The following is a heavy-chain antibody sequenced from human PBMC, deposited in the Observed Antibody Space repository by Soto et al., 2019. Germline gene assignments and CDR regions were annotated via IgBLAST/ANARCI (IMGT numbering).Heavy chain of an antibody. CDR3: ARDEVVVVPAAISSAFDI. CDR1: GFTFSSYW. V-gene: IGHV3-7*01. J-gene: IGHJ3*02. Sequence: GGSLRLSCAASGFTFSSYWMSWVRQAPGKGLEWVANIKQDGSEKYYVDSVKGRFTISRDNAKNSLYLQMNSLRAEDTAVYYCARDEVVVVPAAISSAFDIWGQGTMVTVSS. CDR2: IKQDGSEK. D-gene: IGHD2-2*02.